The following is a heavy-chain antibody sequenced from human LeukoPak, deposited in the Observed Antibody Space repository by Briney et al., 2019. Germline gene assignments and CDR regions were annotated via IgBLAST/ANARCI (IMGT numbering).Heavy chain of an antibody. J-gene: IGHJ4*02. CDR3: ARELGLDY. CDR2: VNPNSGGT. V-gene: IGHV1-2*02. Sequence: ASVKVSCRASGYTFTGYYMHWVRQAPGQGLEWMGWVNPNSGGTNYAQKFQGRVTMTRDTSISTAYMELSRLRSDDMAVYYCARELGLDYWGQGTLATVSS. CDR1: GYTFTGYY.